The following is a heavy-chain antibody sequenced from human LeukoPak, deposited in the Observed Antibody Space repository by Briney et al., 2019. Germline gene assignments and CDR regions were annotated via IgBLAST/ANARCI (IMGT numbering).Heavy chain of an antibody. V-gene: IGHV4-30-2*01. J-gene: IGHJ4*02. Sequence: PSETLSLTCAVSGGSISSGGYSWSWIRQPPGKGLEWIGYIYHSGSTSYNPSLKSRVTISVDRSKNQFSLKLGSVTAADTAVYYCARVQYYYGSGSYFTIPSYFDYWGQGTLVTVSS. CDR3: ARVQYYYGSGSYFTIPSYFDY. CDR1: GGSISSGGYS. D-gene: IGHD3-10*01. CDR2: IYHSGST.